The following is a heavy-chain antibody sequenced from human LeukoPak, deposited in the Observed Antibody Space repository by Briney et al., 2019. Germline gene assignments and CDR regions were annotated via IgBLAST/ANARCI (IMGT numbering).Heavy chain of an antibody. D-gene: IGHD2-2*01. J-gene: IGHJ3*02. CDR2: INHSGST. CDR3: ARGSVNYCSSTSCSGAFDI. Sequence: PGGSLRLSCAASGFTFSSYSMSWIRQPPGKGLEWIGEINHSGSTNYNPSLKSRVTISVDTSKNQFSLKLSSVTAADTAVYYCARGSVNYCSSTSCSGAFDIWGQGTMVTVSS. CDR1: GFTFSSYS. V-gene: IGHV4-34*01.